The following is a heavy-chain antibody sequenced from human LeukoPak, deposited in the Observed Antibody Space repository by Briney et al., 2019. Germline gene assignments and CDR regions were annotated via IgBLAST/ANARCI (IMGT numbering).Heavy chain of an antibody. D-gene: IGHD3-22*01. CDR1: GFTFSDYY. J-gene: IGHJ4*02. V-gene: IGHV3-11*01. CDR3: ARDSYYDSRDY. Sequence: GGSLRLSCAASGFTFSDYYMSWVRQAPGKGLEWVSYISSSGSTIYYADSVKGRFTISRDNAKNSLYLQMNSLRAEDTAVYYCARDSYYDSRDYWGQGTLVTVSS. CDR2: ISSSGSTI.